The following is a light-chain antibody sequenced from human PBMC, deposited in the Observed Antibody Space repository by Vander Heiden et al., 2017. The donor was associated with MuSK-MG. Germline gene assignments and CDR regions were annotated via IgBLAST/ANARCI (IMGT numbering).Light chain of an antibody. CDR1: SSDVGGYNY. CDR2: DVS. CDR3: TSYTSSSTLV. J-gene: IGLJ2*01. V-gene: IGLV2-14*01. Sequence: QSALTQPPSVSGSPGPSITIPCTGTSSDVGGYNYVSWYQQRPGTAPKLMVYDVSYRPSGVSNRFSGSKSGNTASLTISGLQAEDEADYYCTSYTSSSTLVFGGGTKLTVL.